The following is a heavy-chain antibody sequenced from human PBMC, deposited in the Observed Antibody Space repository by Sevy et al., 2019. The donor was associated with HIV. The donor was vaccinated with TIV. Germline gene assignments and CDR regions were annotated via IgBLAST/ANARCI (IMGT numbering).Heavy chain of an antibody. V-gene: IGHV3-23*01. Sequence: GGSLKLSCAASGFTFSSYAMSWVRQAPGKGLEWVSAISGSGGSTYYADSVKGRFTISRDNSKNTLYLQMNSLRAEDTAVYYGAKLLGSVRSSGYVDYWGQGTLVTVSS. J-gene: IGHJ4*02. D-gene: IGHD3-22*01. CDR2: ISGSGGST. CDR3: AKLLGSVRSSGYVDY. CDR1: GFTFSSYA.